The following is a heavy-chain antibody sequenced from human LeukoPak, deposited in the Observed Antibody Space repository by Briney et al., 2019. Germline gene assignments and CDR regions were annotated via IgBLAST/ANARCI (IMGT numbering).Heavy chain of an antibody. CDR3: ANEGGGAFDF. CDR1: GFTFGDYA. J-gene: IGHJ3*01. D-gene: IGHD3-16*01. CDR2: IKEDGSEK. V-gene: IGHV3-7*01. Sequence: GRSLRLSCTASGFTFGDYAMAWVRRAPGKGLEWVANIKEDGSEKYYVDSVKGRFTISRDNAKNSLYLQMNSLRAEDTAVYFCANEGGGAFDFWGQGTMVTVSS.